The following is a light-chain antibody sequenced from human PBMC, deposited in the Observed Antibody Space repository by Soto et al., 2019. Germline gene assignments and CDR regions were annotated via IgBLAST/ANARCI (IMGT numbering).Light chain of an antibody. Sequence: QSVLTQPPSASASLGASVTLTCTLSSGYSNYKVDWYQQRPGKGPRFVMRVGTGGIVGSKGDGIPDRFSVLGSGLNRYLTIKNIQEEDESDYHCGADHGSGSNFVYPFGGGTQLTVL. J-gene: IGLJ3*02. CDR3: GADHGSGSNFVYP. CDR2: VGTGGIVG. CDR1: SGYSNYK. V-gene: IGLV9-49*01.